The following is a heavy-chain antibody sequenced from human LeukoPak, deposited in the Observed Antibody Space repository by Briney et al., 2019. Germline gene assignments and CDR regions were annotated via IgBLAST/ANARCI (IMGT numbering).Heavy chain of an antibody. CDR3: AKRGVVIRVILVGFHKEAYYFES. D-gene: IGHD3/OR15-3a*01. CDR2: ISGSGGST. CDR1: GFTLSNYG. Sequence: PGGSLRLSCVVSGFTLSNYGMTWVRRAPGKGLEWVAGISGSGGSTNYADSVKSRFTISRDNSRNTLYLQMHSLRAEDTAFYFCAKRGVVIRVILVGFHKEAYYFESWGQGALVTVSS. V-gene: IGHV3-23*01. J-gene: IGHJ4*02.